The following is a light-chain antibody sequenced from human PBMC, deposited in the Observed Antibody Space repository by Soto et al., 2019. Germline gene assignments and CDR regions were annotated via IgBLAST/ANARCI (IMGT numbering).Light chain of an antibody. V-gene: IGKV1D-12*01. CDR1: QGISSW. Sequence: DIQMTQSPSSVSASVGDRVTIPCRASQGISSWLAWFQQKPGKAPTLLIYAASSLQSGVPSRFSGSGAGTDYTLTISSLQLEDFATDYCQQANRFPITFGQGTRLEIK. CDR3: QQANRFPIT. J-gene: IGKJ5*01. CDR2: AAS.